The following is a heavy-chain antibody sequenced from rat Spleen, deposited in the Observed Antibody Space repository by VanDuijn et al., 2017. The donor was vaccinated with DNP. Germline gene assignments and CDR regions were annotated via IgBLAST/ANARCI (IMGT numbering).Heavy chain of an antibody. CDR2: INKDSSRI. J-gene: IGHJ2*01. CDR3: AKGPNYGGWSDYFDY. CDR1: GFIFFDYW. V-gene: IGHV4-2*01. D-gene: IGHD1-11*01. Sequence: EVKLVESGGGLVQPGRSLKLSCAASGFIFFDYWMGWVRQAPGKGLEWIGEINKDSSRINYNTSLRDKFTISRDNAQNTLYLQMNKLGSEDTAIYYCAKGPNYGGWSDYFDYWGQGVMVTVSS.